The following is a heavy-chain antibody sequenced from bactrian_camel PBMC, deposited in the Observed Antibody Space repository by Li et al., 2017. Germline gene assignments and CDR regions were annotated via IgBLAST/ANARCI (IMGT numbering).Heavy chain of an antibody. CDR1: GDTFGDSD. CDR2: ISSDGTT. V-gene: IGHV3S55*01. J-gene: IGHJ4*01. CDR3: AAGPPHTCLYYLDYDTQAEFNY. Sequence: VQLVESGGGLVQPGGSLRLSCTSSGDTFGDSDMAWYRQAPGEACELVSTISSDGTTYYLGSVRGRFAISRDNTKNTVYLQMNSLKPEDTAMYYCAAGPPHTCLYYLDYDTQAEFNYWGQGTQVTVS. D-gene: IGHD4*01.